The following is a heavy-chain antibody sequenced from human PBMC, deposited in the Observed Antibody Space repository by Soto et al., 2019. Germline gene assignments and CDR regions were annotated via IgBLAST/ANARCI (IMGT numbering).Heavy chain of an antibody. CDR3: ASQRRDGYFGDY. CDR1: GFTFSTYW. V-gene: IGHV3-7*01. CDR2: IKQDGSEK. J-gene: IGHJ4*02. Sequence: GGSLTLSCVGSGFTFSTYWMTWVRQAPGKGLEWVANIKQDGSEKHYVDSVKGRFTISRDNPKNSLYLQMNSLRAEDTAVYYCASQRRDGYFGDYWGQGTLVTVSS. D-gene: IGHD5-12*01.